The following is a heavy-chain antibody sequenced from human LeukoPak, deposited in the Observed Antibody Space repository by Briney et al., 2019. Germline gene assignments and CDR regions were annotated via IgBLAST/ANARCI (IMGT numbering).Heavy chain of an antibody. CDR3: ARGFYRAGTAEPRWFDP. CDR2: INHSGST. Sequence: AETLSLTCAVYGGSFSGYYWSWIRQPPGKGLEWIGEINHSGSTNYNPSLKSRVTISVDTSKNQFSLKLSSVTAADTAVYYCARGFYRAGTAEPRWFDPWGQGTLVTVSS. CDR1: GGSFSGYY. D-gene: IGHD6-13*01. J-gene: IGHJ5*02. V-gene: IGHV4-34*01.